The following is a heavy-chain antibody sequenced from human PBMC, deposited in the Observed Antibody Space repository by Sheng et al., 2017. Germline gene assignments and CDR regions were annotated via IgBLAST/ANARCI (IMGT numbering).Heavy chain of an antibody. CDR1: GGTFSSYT. CDR2: IIPILGIA. V-gene: IGHV1-69*08. J-gene: IGHJ4*02. Sequence: QVQLVQSGAEVKKPGSSVKVSCKASGGTFSSYTISWVRQAPGQGLEWMGRIIPILGIANYAQKFQGRVTITADKSTSTAYMELSSLRSEDTAVYYCAREAKDLTGLGYWGQGTLVTVSS. CDR3: AREAKDLTGLGY.